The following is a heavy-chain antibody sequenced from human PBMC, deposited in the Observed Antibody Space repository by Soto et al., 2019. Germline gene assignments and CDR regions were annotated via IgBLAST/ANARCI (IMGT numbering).Heavy chain of an antibody. Sequence: VESRKISCEGSGYSFWSSRNGWVRKMPGKGLEWMGIIYPGDSDTKYSPSLQGQVTISADTSISTAYLQWSSLKASDTAMYYCARHIAVAGTSGMDVWGQGTTVTVSS. CDR3: ARHIAVAGTSGMDV. J-gene: IGHJ6*02. V-gene: IGHV5-51*01. D-gene: IGHD6-19*01. CDR1: GYSFWSSR. CDR2: IYPGDSDT.